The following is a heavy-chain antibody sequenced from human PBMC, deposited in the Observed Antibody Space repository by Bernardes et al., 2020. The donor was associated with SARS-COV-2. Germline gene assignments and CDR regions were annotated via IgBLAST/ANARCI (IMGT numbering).Heavy chain of an antibody. CDR2: MNPNSGEA. CDR3: VRSRSYYFDK. CDR1: GYPFINYF. Sequence: ASVKVSCKPVGYPFINYFLAWVRQAPGQGLEWMGWMNPNSGEARYAQKFQGRVAMTRDTSIATAYLELSSVTSDDTATYYCVRSRSYYFDKWGQGTLVTVSS. J-gene: IGHJ4*02. V-gene: IGHV1-2*02.